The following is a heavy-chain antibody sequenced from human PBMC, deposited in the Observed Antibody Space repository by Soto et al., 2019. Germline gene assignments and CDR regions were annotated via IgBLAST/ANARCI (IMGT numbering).Heavy chain of an antibody. CDR3: AKDAVYNDGLWLMDS. Sequence: LRLSCAASGFSISTYAMTWVRQAPGKGLECVSGVTGSGGQIHYADSVKGRFTISKDNSKNTLYLQMSSLRDEDTALYYCAKDAVYNDGLWLMDSCGRGTLVTVAS. CDR2: VTGSGGQI. V-gene: IGHV3-23*01. CDR1: GFSISTYA. J-gene: IGHJ5*02. D-gene: IGHD1-1*01.